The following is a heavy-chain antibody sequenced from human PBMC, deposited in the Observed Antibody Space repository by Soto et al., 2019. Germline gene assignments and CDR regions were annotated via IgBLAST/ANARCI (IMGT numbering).Heavy chain of an antibody. CDR3: AKVRVGTVHSAFDY. CDR2: MSGNGDII. CDR1: GFSFSTYA. D-gene: IGHD1-26*01. Sequence: GGSLRLSCATSGFSFSTYAMNWVRQAPGKGLEWVSVMSGNGDIIYYADSVKGRFTFSRDNSRSTLFLQMSSLRVEDTAIYYCAKVRVGTVHSAFDYMGQGALVTVSS. J-gene: IGHJ4*02. V-gene: IGHV3-23*01.